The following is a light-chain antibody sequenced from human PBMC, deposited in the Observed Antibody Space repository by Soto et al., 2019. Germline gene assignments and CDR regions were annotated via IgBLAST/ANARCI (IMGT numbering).Light chain of an antibody. V-gene: IGKV3D-15*01. CDR1: QSVDIN. J-gene: IGKJ4*01. Sequence: EIVMTQSPATLSVSPGERATLSCRASQSVDINLAWYQQKPGQAPRLLIFGASTRATGIPARFSGSGSGTDFTLTISSLQSEDSAVYYCQQRSNWPLTFGGGTKVEIK. CDR2: GAS. CDR3: QQRSNWPLT.